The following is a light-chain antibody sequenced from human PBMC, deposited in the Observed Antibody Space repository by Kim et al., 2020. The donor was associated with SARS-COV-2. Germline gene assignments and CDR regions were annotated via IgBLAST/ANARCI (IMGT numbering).Light chain of an antibody. V-gene: IGLV2-14*03. CDR2: DVT. CDR3: SSYSSSGTYV. Sequence: QSALTQPASVSGSPGQSITISCTGTSSDVGGYNYVAWYQQHPGKAPKAMIYDVTNRPSGVSDRFSGSKSGNTASLTISGLQTGDEADYYCSSYSSSGTYVFGTGTQLTVL. J-gene: IGLJ1*01. CDR1: SSDVGGYNY.